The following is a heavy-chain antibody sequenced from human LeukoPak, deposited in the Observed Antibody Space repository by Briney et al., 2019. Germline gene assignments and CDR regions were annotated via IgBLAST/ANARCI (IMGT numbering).Heavy chain of an antibody. Sequence: ASVKVSFKASGYTFTSYDINWVRQATGQGLEWMGWMNPNSGNTGYAQKFQGRVTMTRNTSISTAYMELSSLRSEDTAVYYCARVPYTLEYNWNYGGYYYYYMDVWGKGTTVTVSS. V-gene: IGHV1-8*01. D-gene: IGHD1-7*01. J-gene: IGHJ6*03. CDR1: GYTFTSYD. CDR2: MNPNSGNT. CDR3: ARVPYTLEYNWNYGGYYYYYMDV.